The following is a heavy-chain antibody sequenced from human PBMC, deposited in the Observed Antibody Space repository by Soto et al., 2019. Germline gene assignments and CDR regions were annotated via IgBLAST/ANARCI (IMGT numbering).Heavy chain of an antibody. Sequence: QVQLVQSGAEVKKPGASVKVSCKASGYTCTSYGINWARQAPGKGLEWMGWISAYNGNTNYAQKLQGRVTMTTDTSTSTAYMELRSLRSDDTAVYYCAIVITGTTCYYSYGMDVWGQGTTVTVSS. CDR2: ISAYNGNT. V-gene: IGHV1-18*01. D-gene: IGHD1-7*01. CDR3: AIVITGTTCYYSYGMDV. J-gene: IGHJ6*02. CDR1: GYTCTSYG.